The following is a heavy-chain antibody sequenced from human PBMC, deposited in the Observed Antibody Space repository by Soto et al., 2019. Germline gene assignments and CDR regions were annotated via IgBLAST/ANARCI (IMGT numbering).Heavy chain of an antibody. CDR1: GYTLTELS. V-gene: IGHV1-24*01. CDR3: ARDGSGSSRYNWFDP. D-gene: IGHD6-13*01. Sequence: ASVKVSCKVSGYTLTELSMHWVRQAPGKGLEWMGGFDPEDGETIYAQKFQGRVTMTEDTSTDTAYMELSSLRSEDTAVYYCARDGSGSSRYNWFDPWGQGTLVTVSS. CDR2: FDPEDGET. J-gene: IGHJ5*02.